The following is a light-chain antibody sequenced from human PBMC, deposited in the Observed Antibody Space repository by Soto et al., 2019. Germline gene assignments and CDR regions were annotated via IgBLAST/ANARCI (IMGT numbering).Light chain of an antibody. J-gene: IGLJ1*01. Sequence: QSALTQPASVSGSPGQSITISCTGTSSDVGGYNYVYWYQQHPGKAPKLIIHEVSNRPSGVSNRFSGSKSGNTASLTISGLQAEDDADYYCSSYTSSSTLFGTGTKLTVL. V-gene: IGLV2-14*01. CDR3: SSYTSSSTL. CDR2: EVS. CDR1: SSDVGGYNY.